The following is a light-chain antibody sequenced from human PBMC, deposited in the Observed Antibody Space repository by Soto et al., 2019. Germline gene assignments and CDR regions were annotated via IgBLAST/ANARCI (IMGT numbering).Light chain of an antibody. CDR1: STNIGRNS. Sequence: QSVLTQPPSASGTPGQRVSISCSGSSTNIGRNSISWYQNLPGTAPKLLIYTNNQRPSGVPARFSGSKSGTSASLAISGLQSEDEADYYCAAWDDSLSGGVFGGGTKLTVL. V-gene: IGLV1-44*01. CDR3: AAWDDSLSGGV. CDR2: TNN. J-gene: IGLJ3*02.